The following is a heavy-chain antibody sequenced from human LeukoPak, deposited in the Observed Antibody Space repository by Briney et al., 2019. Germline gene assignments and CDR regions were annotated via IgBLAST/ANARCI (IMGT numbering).Heavy chain of an antibody. J-gene: IGHJ4*02. CDR2: ISSSSSYI. CDR1: GFTFSSYS. CDR3: ARAHSYGYRGIDY. V-gene: IGHV3-21*01. Sequence: GGSLRLSCAASGFTFSSYSMNWVRQAPGKGLEWVSSISSSSSYIYYADSVKGRFTISRDNAKNSLYLQMNSLRAEDTAVYYCARAHSYGYRGIDYWGQGTLVTVSS. D-gene: IGHD5-18*01.